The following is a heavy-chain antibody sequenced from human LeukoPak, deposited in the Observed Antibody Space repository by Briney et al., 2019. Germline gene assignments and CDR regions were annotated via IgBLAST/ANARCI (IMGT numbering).Heavy chain of an antibody. CDR2: IYYSGST. Sequence: PSETLSLTCTVSGGSISSSSYYWGWIRQPPGKGLEWIGSIYYSGSTYYNPSLKSRVTISVDTSKNQFSLKLSSVTAAVTAVYYCARHLAYSSSSTFDIWGQGTMVTVSS. CDR1: GGSISSSSYY. D-gene: IGHD6-6*01. J-gene: IGHJ3*02. CDR3: ARHLAYSSSSTFDI. V-gene: IGHV4-39*01.